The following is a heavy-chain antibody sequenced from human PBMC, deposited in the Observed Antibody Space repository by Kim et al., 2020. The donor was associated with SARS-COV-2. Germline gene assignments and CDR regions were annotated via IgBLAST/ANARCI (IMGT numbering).Heavy chain of an antibody. CDR2: FYGGGGT. V-gene: IGHV3-53*01. J-gene: IGHJ3*02. Sequence: GGSLRLSCAASGFTVSSNFMSWIRQAPGKGLEWVSIFYGGGGTYYADSVKGRFTISRDNSPNTPYLQLNSLRAADTAVYYCSRKSAGVVGGCSSDDAFD. CDR1: GFTVSSNF. D-gene: IGHD2-15*01. CDR3: SRKSAGVVGGCSSDDAFD.